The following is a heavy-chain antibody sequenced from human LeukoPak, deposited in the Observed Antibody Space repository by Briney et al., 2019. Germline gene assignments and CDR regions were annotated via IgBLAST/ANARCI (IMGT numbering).Heavy chain of an antibody. CDR2: IYYSGST. CDR3: ARRALKWSTAFDY. CDR1: DGSISSSSHY. Sequence: SETLSLTCTVSDGSISSSSHYWGWIRQPPGTGLEWIGSIYYSGSTYYNPSLKSRVTISVDTSKNQFSLKLSSVTAADTAVYYCARRALKWSTAFDYWGQGTLVTVSS. V-gene: IGHV4-39*01. J-gene: IGHJ4*02. D-gene: IGHD5-18*01.